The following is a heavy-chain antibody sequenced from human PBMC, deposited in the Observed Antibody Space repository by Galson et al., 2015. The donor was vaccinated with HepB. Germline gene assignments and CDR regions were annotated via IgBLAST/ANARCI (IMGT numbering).Heavy chain of an antibody. CDR1: GGTFSSYA. J-gene: IGHJ3*02. CDR2: IIPIFGTA. V-gene: IGHV1-69*13. CDR3: VGGLGEHDRAGDAFDI. D-gene: IGHD3-10*01. Sequence: SVKVSCKASGGTFSSYAISWVRQAPGQGLEWMGGIIPIFGTANYAQKFQGRVTSTADESTSTAYMELSSLRSEDTAVYYCVGGLGEHDRAGDAFDIWGQGTMVTVSS.